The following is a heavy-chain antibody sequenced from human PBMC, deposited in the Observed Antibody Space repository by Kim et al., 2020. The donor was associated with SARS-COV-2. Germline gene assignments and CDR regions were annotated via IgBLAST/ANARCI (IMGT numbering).Heavy chain of an antibody. J-gene: IGHJ4*02. CDR3: ARRRRSGPPDY. V-gene: IGHV4-39*01. Sequence: TYDTPSLKSRVTISVDTSKNQFSQKMGSVTAADTAVYYCARRRRSGPPDYWGQGTLVTVSS. CDR2: T. D-gene: IGHD2-15*01.